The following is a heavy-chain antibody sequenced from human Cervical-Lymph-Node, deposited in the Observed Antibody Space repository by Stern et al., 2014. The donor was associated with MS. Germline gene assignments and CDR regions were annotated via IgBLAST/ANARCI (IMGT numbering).Heavy chain of an antibody. CDR1: GFSLSSYW. Sequence: EVQLEESGGGLVQPGGSLRLSCAGSGFSLSSYWMSWVRQAPGKGPELVATIKQDGSERYYVDSVKGRFTISRDNSKNSVFLQMNSLRVDDTSVYYCARDCGSGSCYQTQYYYGVDVGGQGTTVIVSS. CDR3: ARDCGSGSCYQTQYYYGVDV. D-gene: IGHD2-15*01. CDR2: IKQDGSER. J-gene: IGHJ6*02. V-gene: IGHV3-7*01.